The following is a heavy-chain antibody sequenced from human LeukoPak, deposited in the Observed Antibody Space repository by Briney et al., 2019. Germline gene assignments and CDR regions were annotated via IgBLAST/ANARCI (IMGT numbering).Heavy chain of an antibody. CDR3: AREGFGELSHFDY. V-gene: IGHV4-34*01. D-gene: IGHD3-10*01. CDR2: INHSGRT. CDR1: GGSFSGDY. Sequence: SETLSLTCVVYGGSFSGDYWSWIRQPPGRGLEWIGEINHSGRTNYNPSLKSRVTISVDTFKNQFSLKLSSVTAADTAVYYCAREGFGELSHFDYWGQGTLVTVSS. J-gene: IGHJ4*02.